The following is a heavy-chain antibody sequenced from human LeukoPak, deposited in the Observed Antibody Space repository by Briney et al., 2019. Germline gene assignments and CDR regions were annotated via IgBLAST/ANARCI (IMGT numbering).Heavy chain of an antibody. CDR1: GFTFSSYG. D-gene: IGHD6-13*01. Sequence: GGSLRLSCAASGFTFSSYGMHWVRQAPGKGLEWVAVIWYDGSNKYYADSVKGRFTISRDNSKNTLYLQMNSLRAEDTAVYYCATSYYSSSWDLFDYWGQGTLVTVSS. CDR2: IWYDGSNK. J-gene: IGHJ4*02. CDR3: ATSYYSSSWDLFDY. V-gene: IGHV3-33*01.